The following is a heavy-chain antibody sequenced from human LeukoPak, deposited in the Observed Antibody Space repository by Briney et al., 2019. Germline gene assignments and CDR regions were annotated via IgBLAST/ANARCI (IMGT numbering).Heavy chain of an antibody. Sequence: GGSLRLSCAASGFTLSSNYMSWVRRAPGRGLGWVSVIYSGGSTYYADSVKGRFTISRDNSKNTLYLQMNSLRAEDTAVYYCARDRGVVAATGWFDPWGQGTLVTVSS. D-gene: IGHD2-15*01. CDR2: IYSGGST. V-gene: IGHV3-66*01. CDR3: ARDRGVVAATGWFDP. CDR1: GFTLSSNY. J-gene: IGHJ5*02.